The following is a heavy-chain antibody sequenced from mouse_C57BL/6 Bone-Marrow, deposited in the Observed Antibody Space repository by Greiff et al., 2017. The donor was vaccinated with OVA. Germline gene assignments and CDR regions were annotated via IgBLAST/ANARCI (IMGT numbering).Heavy chain of an antibody. V-gene: IGHV3-6*01. J-gene: IGHJ2*01. Sequence: ESGPGLVKPSQSLSLTCSVTGYSITSGYYWNWIRQFPGNKLEWMGYISYDGSNNYNPSLKNRISITRDTSKNQCFLKLNSVTTEDTATYYCARGYPGDYFDYWGQGTTLTVSS. CDR1: GYSITSGYY. CDR2: ISYDGSN. CDR3: ARGYPGDYFDY. D-gene: IGHD3-1*01.